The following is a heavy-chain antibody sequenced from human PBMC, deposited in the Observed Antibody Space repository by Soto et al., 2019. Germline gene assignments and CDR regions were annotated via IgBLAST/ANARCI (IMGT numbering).Heavy chain of an antibody. CDR1: GYTVTGYD. V-gene: IGHV1-46*03. J-gene: IGHJ4*02. D-gene: IGHD6-19*01. CDR3: ARARPPYSSGPGLD. Sequence: ASVKVSCKASGYTVTGYDIHWVRQAPGQGLEWMGIINPSGGSTSYAQKFQGRVTMTRDTSTSTVYMELSSLRSEDTAVYYCARARPPYSSGPGLDWGQGTLVTVSS. CDR2: INPSGGST.